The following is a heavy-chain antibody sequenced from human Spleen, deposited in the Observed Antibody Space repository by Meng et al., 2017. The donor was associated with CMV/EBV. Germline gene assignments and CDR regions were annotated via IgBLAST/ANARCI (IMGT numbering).Heavy chain of an antibody. Sequence: TGYYMHGVRQAPGQGLEWMGWINPNSGGTNYAQEFQGRVTMTRDTSISTAYMELSRLRSDDTAVYYCARVSVLGRYCSSTSCYNLDYWGQGTLVTVSS. J-gene: IGHJ4*02. V-gene: IGHV1-2*02. CDR3: ARVSVLGRYCSSTSCYNLDY. D-gene: IGHD2-2*02. CDR1: TGYY. CDR2: INPNSGGT.